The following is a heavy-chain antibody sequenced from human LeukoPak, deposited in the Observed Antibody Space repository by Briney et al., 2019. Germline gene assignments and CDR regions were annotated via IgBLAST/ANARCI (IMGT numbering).Heavy chain of an antibody. J-gene: IGHJ4*02. Sequence: SETLSLTCTVSGASISSYYWSWIRQPAGKGLEWIGRIYTSRSTNYNPSLKSRVTMSVDTSKNQFSLKLSSVTAADTAVYYCARGPGSGYPYYFDYWGQGTLVTVSS. V-gene: IGHV4-4*07. CDR2: IYTSRST. CDR1: GASISSYY. D-gene: IGHD3-3*01. CDR3: ARGPGSGYPYYFDY.